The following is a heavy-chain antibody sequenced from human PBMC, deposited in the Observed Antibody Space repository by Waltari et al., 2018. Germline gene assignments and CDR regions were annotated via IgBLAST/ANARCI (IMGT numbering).Heavy chain of an antibody. Sequence: QVQLVQSGAEVKKPGASVKVSCKASGYTFTSYYMHWVRQAPGQGLEWMGISNPSGGSTSYAQKVQGRVTMTREKSKSTVYMELSSLRSEDTAGYYCARDFRADGSYDEEYWAFDIWGQGTMVTVSS. V-gene: IGHV1-46*01. CDR3: ARDFRADGSYDEEYWAFDI. CDR1: GYTFTSYY. J-gene: IGHJ3*02. CDR2: SNPSGGST. D-gene: IGHD1-26*01.